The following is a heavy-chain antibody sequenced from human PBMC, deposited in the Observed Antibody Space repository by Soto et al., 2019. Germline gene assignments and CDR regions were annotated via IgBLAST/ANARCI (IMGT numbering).Heavy chain of an antibody. Sequence: ASVKVSCKASGYTFTSYDINWVRQATGQGLEWMGGINPNCGTASYAQKFQGRVTMTRDASMSTAYMELSSLRSEDTAVYYCARVYDYYDSSGLASDAFDIWGQGTMVTVSS. V-gene: IGHV1-8*01. CDR2: INPNCGTA. D-gene: IGHD3-22*01. CDR1: GYTFTSYD. CDR3: ARVYDYYDSSGLASDAFDI. J-gene: IGHJ3*02.